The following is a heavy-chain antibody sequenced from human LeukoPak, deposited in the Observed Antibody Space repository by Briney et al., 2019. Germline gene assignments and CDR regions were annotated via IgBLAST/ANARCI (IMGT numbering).Heavy chain of an antibody. V-gene: IGHV1-24*01. Sequence: ASVEVSCKVSGYTLTELSMHWVRQAPGKGLEWMGGFDPEDGETIYAQKFQGRVTMTEDTSTDTAYMDLSSLRSEDTAVYYCATEWNSGSYYDNNWFDPWGQGTLVTVSS. D-gene: IGHD1-26*01. CDR2: FDPEDGET. J-gene: IGHJ5*02. CDR3: ATEWNSGSYYDNNWFDP. CDR1: GYTLTELS.